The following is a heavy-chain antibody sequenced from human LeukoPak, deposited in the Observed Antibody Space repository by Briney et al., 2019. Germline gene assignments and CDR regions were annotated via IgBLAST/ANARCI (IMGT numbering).Heavy chain of an antibody. CDR3: ARSVVVAANPFDY. CDR1: GFTFTSSA. V-gene: IGHV1-58*02. Sequence: SVKVSCKASGFTFTSSAMQWVRQARGQRLEWIGWIAVGSGNTDYAQKFQGRVTMTRDMSTSTVYMELSSLRSEDTAVYYCARSVVVAANPFDYWGQGTLVTVSS. J-gene: IGHJ4*02. D-gene: IGHD2-15*01. CDR2: IAVGSGNT.